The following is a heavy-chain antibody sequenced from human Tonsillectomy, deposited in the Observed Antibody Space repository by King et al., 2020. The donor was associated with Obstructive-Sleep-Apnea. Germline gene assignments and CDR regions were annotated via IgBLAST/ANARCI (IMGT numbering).Heavy chain of an antibody. CDR3: ARGLDYYDTSGPRVDP. V-gene: IGHV4-61*01. CDR2: IFSSGST. CDR1: GGSVSSGSYY. J-gene: IGHJ5*02. D-gene: IGHD3-22*01. Sequence: QLQESGPGLVKPSETLSLTCTVSGGSVSSGSYYWSWIRQPTGKGLEWIGDIFSSGSTNYRPSLKSRVTISVDTSKNHFSLRLSSVTAADTAVYYCARGLDYYDTSGPRVDPWGQGTLVTVSS.